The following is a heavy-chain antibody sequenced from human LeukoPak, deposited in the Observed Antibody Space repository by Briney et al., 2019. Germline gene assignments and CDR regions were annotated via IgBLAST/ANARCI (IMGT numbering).Heavy chain of an antibody. V-gene: IGHV4-39*07. CDR3: ARGSSQLWYLDYGFGY. CDR2: INHSGST. Sequence: KTSETLSLTCTVSGGSISSSSYYWGWIRQPPGKGLEWIGEINHSGSTNYNPSLKSRVTISVDTSKNQFSLKLSSVTAADTAVYYCARGSSQLWYLDYGFGYWGQGTLVTVSS. J-gene: IGHJ4*02. D-gene: IGHD5-18*01. CDR1: GGSISSSSYY.